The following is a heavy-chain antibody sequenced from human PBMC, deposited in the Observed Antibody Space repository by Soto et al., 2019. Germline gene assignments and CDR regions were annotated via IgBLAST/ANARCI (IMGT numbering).Heavy chain of an antibody. J-gene: IGHJ4*02. CDR1: GGSFSGYS. CDR3: AKLKYISYGGPFDY. V-gene: IGHV4-34*01. CDR2: INYSGST. D-gene: IGHD3-16*01. Sequence: SETLSLTCAVYGGSFSGYSWTWLRQPPGTGLEWIGYINYSGSTNYNPSLKSRVTMSVDTSKSQFTLRVRSVTPADTAIYYCAKLKYISYGGPFDYWGQGILVTVSS.